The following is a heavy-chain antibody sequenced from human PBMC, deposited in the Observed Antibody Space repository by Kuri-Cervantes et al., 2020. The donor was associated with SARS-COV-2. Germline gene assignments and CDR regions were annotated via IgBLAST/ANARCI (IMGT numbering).Heavy chain of an antibody. CDR3: AKGRVQLWRDGFGV. Sequence: GGSLRLSCAASGFTFSSYSMNWVRQAPGKGLEWVSTISGSDDTIFYADSVKDRFTVARDNSKKTLSLQMNSLRVEDTAVYYCAKGRVQLWRDGFGVWGQGTMVTVSS. V-gene: IGHV3-23*01. D-gene: IGHD5-18*01. J-gene: IGHJ3*01. CDR1: GFTFSSYS. CDR2: ISGSDDTI.